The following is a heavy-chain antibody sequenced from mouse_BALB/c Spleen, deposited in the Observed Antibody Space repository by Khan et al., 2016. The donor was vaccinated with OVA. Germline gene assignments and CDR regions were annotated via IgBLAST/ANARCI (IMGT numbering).Heavy chain of an antibody. Sequence: QVQLQQSGPELVKPGASVKISCQASGYAFSSSWMTWVKQRPGQGLAWIGRIYPGDGDTNYHGKFKGTATLTAAKSSTTAHMQPRRLTYVDYAVSFCARSTAPYAVDYWGQGSSVTGSA. CDR1: GYAFSSSW. J-gene: IGHJ4*01. CDR3: ARSTAPYAVDY. CDR2: IYPGDGDT. V-gene: IGHV1-82*01. D-gene: IGHD1-2*01.